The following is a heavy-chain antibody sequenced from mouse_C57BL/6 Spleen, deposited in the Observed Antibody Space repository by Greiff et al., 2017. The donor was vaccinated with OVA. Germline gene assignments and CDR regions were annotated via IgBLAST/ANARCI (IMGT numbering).Heavy chain of an antibody. CDR1: GYSITSGYY. CDR3: ARAEGYGSSYIWAMDY. V-gene: IGHV3-6*01. Sequence: DVKLQESGPGLVKPSQSLSLTCSVTGYSITSGYYWNWIRQFPGNKLEWMGYISYDGSNNYNPSLKNRISITRDTSKNQFFLKLNSVTTEDTATYYCARAEGYGSSYIWAMDYWGQGTSVTVSS. D-gene: IGHD1-1*01. J-gene: IGHJ4*01. CDR2: ISYDGSN.